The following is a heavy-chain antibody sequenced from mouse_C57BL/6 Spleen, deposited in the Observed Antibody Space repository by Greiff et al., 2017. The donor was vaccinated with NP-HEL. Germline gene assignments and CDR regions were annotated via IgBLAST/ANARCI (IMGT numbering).Heavy chain of an antibody. Sequence: QVQLQQPGAELVKPGASVKLSCKASGYTFTSYWMHWVKQRPGQGLEWIGMIHPNSGSTNYNEKFKSKATLTVDKSSSTAYMQLSSQTSEDSAVYYCARGGYDDDPYYAMDDWGQGTSVTVSS. J-gene: IGHJ4*01. CDR3: ARGGYDDDPYYAMDD. CDR2: IHPNSGST. V-gene: IGHV1-64*01. CDR1: GYTFTSYW. D-gene: IGHD2-4*01.